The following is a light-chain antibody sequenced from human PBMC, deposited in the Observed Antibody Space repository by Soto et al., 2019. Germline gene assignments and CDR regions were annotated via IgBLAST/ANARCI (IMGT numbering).Light chain of an antibody. CDR3: HQFGSSPLAFT. CDR1: QSVSTRY. V-gene: IGKV3-20*01. Sequence: ESMLTQSPGTLSLSPGERATLSCRASQSVSTRYLAWYQHKPAQAPRLLIYGASIRAAGIPDRFSGSGSGTDFTLTISRLEREDFAVYYCHQFGSSPLAFTFGQGTKLEI. J-gene: IGKJ2*01. CDR2: GAS.